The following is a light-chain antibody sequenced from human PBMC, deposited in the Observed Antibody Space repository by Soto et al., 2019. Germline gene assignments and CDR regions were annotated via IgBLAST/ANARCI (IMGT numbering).Light chain of an antibody. V-gene: IGKV3-15*01. Sequence: EIAMTQSPATLSVSPGERATLSCRASQSVTYNLAWYQQKPGQAPRLLIFGASTKATGIPARFSGSGSGTEFTLTISSLLSEDFTVYYCQQYNDWPLTFGGGTKVEIK. CDR2: GAS. J-gene: IGKJ4*01. CDR1: QSVTYN. CDR3: QQYNDWPLT.